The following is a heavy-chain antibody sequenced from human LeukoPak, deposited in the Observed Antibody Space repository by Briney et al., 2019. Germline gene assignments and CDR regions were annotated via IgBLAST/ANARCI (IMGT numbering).Heavy chain of an antibody. J-gene: IGHJ4*02. CDR2: INPNSGDT. V-gene: IGHV1-2*02. CDR1: GYTFTGYY. D-gene: IGHD2-2*01. CDR3: ARDGSWSSISYSDY. Sequence: ASVKVSCKASGYTFTGYYIHWVRQAPGQGLEWMGWINPNSGDTKYEQRFQGRVTMTRDTSISTAYMEQTRLRSDDAAVYFCARDGSWSSISYSDYWGQGTLVTVSS.